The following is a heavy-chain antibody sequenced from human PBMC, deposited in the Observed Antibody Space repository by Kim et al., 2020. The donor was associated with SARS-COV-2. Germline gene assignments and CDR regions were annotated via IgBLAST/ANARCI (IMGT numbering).Heavy chain of an antibody. Sequence: SETLSLTCTVSGGSISSGSYYWSWIRQPAGKGLEWIGRIYTSGSTNYNPSLKSRVTISVDTSKNQFSLKLSSVTAADTAVYYCARGNTMVRGVIITWDYGMDVWGQGTTVTVSS. D-gene: IGHD3-10*01. CDR1: GGSISSGSYY. CDR3: ARGNTMVRGVIITWDYGMDV. J-gene: IGHJ6*02. V-gene: IGHV4-61*02. CDR2: IYTSGST.